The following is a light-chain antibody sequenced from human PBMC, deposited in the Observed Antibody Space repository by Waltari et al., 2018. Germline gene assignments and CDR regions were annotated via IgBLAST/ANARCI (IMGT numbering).Light chain of an antibody. CDR3: AAWDDSLSGRV. CDR1: RSNIGNNY. J-gene: IGLJ3*02. V-gene: IGLV1-47*01. CDR2: RNN. Sequence: QSVLPQPPSASGTPGQRVTISCSGSRSNIGNNYVSWYQQLPGTAPKLLIYRNNQRPSGVPDRFSGSKSGTSASLAISGLRSEDEADYYCAAWDDSLSGRVFGGGTKVTVL.